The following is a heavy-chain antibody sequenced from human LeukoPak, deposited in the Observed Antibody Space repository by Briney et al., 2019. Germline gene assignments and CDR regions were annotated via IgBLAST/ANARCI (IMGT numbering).Heavy chain of an antibody. CDR2: IYPGDSDT. Sequence: GASLKISCKGSGYSFTSYWIGWVRQMPGKGLEWMGIIYPGDSDTRYSPSFQGQVTISADKSISTAYLQWSSLKASDTAMYYCASGVQWLVSSIDYWGQGTLVTVSS. V-gene: IGHV5-51*01. CDR3: ASGVQWLVSSIDY. CDR1: GYSFTSYW. J-gene: IGHJ4*02. D-gene: IGHD6-19*01.